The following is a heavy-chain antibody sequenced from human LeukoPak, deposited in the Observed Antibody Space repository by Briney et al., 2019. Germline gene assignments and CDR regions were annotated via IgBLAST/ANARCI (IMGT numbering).Heavy chain of an antibody. CDR1: GGSFSGYY. CDR2: INHSGST. V-gene: IGHV4-34*01. CDR3: AKSRYGSGSPGKF. D-gene: IGHD3-10*01. J-gene: IGHJ4*02. Sequence: SETLSLTCAVYGGSFSGYYWSWIRQPPGEGLEWIGEINHSGSTNYNPSLKSRVTISVDTSKNQFSLKLSSVTAADTAVYYCAKSRYGSGSPGKFWGPGTLVTVSS.